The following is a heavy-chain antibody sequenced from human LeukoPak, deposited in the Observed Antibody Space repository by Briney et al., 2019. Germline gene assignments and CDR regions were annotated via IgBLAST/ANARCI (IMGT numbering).Heavy chain of an antibody. D-gene: IGHD3-16*02. CDR2: IWYDGSNK. CDR3: AREGPMITFGGVIVIPPVYFDY. CDR1: GFTFSSYG. J-gene: IGHJ4*02. V-gene: IGHV3-33*01. Sequence: GGSLRLSCAASGFTFSSYGMPWVRQAPGKGLEWVAVIWYDGSNKYYADSVKGRFTISRDNSKNTLYLQMNSLRAEDTAVYYCAREGPMITFGGVIVIPPVYFDYWGQGTLVTVSS.